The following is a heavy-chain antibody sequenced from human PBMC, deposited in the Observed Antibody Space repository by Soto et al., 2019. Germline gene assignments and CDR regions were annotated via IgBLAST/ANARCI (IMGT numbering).Heavy chain of an antibody. Sequence: PSETLSLTCTVSGGSISSGGYHWSWIRQHPGKGLEWIGYIYYSGSTYYNPSLKSRVTISVDTSKNQFSLKLSSVTAADTAVYYCARSSTSANYFDYWGQGTLVTVSS. D-gene: IGHD2-2*01. CDR3: ARSSTSANYFDY. CDR1: GGSISSGGYH. CDR2: IYYSGST. J-gene: IGHJ4*02. V-gene: IGHV4-31*03.